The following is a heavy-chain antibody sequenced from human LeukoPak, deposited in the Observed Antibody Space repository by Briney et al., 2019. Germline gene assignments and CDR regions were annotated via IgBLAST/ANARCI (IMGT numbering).Heavy chain of an antibody. CDR2: IYLSVSA. J-gene: IGHJ3*02. D-gene: IGHD1-1*01. CDR1: GGSISGYY. Sequence: SETLSLTCKVSGGSISGYYWAWIRQPAGKGLEWIGRIYLSVSANYNPSLKSRVTMSIDTSTNQFSLNLDSVTAADTAVYYCARDYFRNGNDFAIWGQGTRDTISS. CDR3: ARDYFRNGNDFAI. V-gene: IGHV4-4*07.